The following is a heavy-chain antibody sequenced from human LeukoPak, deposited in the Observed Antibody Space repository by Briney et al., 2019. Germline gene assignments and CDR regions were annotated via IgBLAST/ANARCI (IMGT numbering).Heavy chain of an antibody. CDR3: ARQRYFDWLLEDYYFDY. V-gene: IGHV1-18*01. CDR2: ISAYNGNT. J-gene: IGHJ4*02. CDR1: GYIFTTYD. Sequence: GASVKVSCKASGYIFTTYDISWVRQAPGQGLEWMGWISAYNGNTNYAQKLQGRVTMTTDTSTSTAYMELRSLRSDDTAVYYCARQRYFDWLLEDYYFDYWGQGTLVTVSS. D-gene: IGHD3-9*01.